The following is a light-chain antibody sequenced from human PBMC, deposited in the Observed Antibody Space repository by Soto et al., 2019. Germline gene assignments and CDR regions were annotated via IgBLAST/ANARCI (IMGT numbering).Light chain of an antibody. CDR2: GNN. Sequence: QSALTQPPSASRTPGQRVTLSCSGGASNIGSNSVTWYQQLPGTAPKLVLFGNNQRPSGVPDRISGSRSGTSASLAISGLQSEDAADYYCAAWDDSLNGVLFGGGTKLTVL. CDR3: AAWDDSLNGVL. J-gene: IGLJ2*01. CDR1: ASNIGSNS. V-gene: IGLV1-44*01.